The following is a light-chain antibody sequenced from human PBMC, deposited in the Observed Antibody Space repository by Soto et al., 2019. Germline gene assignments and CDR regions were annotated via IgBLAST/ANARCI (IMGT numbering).Light chain of an antibody. CDR1: QSVSSSY. CDR3: QQYGSLPYT. J-gene: IGKJ2*01. V-gene: IGKV3-20*01. Sequence: EIVLTQSPGTLSLSPGERATLSCRASQSVSSSYLAWYQQKPGQAPRLLIYGASSRATGIPDRFSGSGSGTDFTLTISRLEPEDFAVYYCQQYGSLPYTFGQGTTLEIK. CDR2: GAS.